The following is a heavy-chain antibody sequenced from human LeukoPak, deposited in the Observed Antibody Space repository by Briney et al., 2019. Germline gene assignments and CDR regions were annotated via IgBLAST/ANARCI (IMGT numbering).Heavy chain of an antibody. Sequence: SETLSLTCTVSGGSISSYYWSWIRQPPGKALEWIGYIYYSGSTNYNPSLKSRVTISVDTSKNQFSLKLSPVTAADTAVYYCARVAAAAGSTSFDYWGQGTLVTVSS. V-gene: IGHV4-59*01. CDR2: IYYSGST. CDR3: ARVAAAAGSTSFDY. D-gene: IGHD6-13*01. J-gene: IGHJ4*02. CDR1: GGSISSYY.